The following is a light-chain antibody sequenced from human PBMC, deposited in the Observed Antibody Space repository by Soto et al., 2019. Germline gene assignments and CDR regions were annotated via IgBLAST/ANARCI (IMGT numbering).Light chain of an antibody. CDR3: SSYTSSNLVI. CDR2: SVT. J-gene: IGLJ2*01. CDR1: SIDVAGFTY. V-gene: IGLV2-14*03. Sequence: SVLTQPASVSGSPGQSITISCTGTSIDVAGFTYVSWYQQYPGKAPKLMIYSVTNRPSGVSNRFSGSKSGNTASLTISGLQAEDEADYYCSSYTSSNLVIFGGGTKLTVL.